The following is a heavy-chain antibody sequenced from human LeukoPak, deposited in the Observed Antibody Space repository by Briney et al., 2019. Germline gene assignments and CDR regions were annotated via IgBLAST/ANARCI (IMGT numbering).Heavy chain of an antibody. J-gene: IGHJ4*02. Sequence: GGSLRLSCAASGFTFTDYWMTWVRQVPGKGLEWVANINRAGIESYYVDSVKGRFTISRDNAEKSLYLQMDSLRVDDTTVYYCARVGTWELQRVFDNWGQGTLVTVSS. V-gene: IGHV3-7*01. CDR3: ARVGTWELQRVFDN. D-gene: IGHD1-26*01. CDR2: INRAGIES. CDR1: GFTFTDYW.